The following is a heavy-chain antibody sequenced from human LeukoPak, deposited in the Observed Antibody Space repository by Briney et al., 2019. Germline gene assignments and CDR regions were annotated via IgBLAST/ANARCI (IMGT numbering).Heavy chain of an antibody. Sequence: SVKVSCKASGGTFDSYAINWVRQAPGQGLEWMGGIIPIFDTTDYAQKFQGRLTITTDESTSTAYMEPSSLGSEDTAVYYCARGTTGFDYWGQGTLVTVSS. CDR2: IIPIFDTT. D-gene: IGHD1-7*01. CDR3: ARGTTGFDY. J-gene: IGHJ4*02. V-gene: IGHV1-69*05. CDR1: GGTFDSYA.